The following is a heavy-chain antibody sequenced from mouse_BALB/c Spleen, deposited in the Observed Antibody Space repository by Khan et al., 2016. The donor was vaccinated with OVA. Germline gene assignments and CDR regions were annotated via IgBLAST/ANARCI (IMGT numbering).Heavy chain of an antibody. D-gene: IGHD1-1*01. V-gene: IGHV1S132*01. CDR1: GYTFTSYW. CDR3: ASYSYYGCSRYAMDY. CDR2: ILPGSGTT. J-gene: IGHJ4*01. Sequence: QVRLQQSGDDLVKPGASVKMSCKASGYTFTSYWINWVKQRPGQGLEWIGGILPGSGTTYYNDMFKGKATLTVDTSSNTAYIQLSSLTSEDSAVYFGASYSYYGCSRYAMDYWGQGTSVTVSS.